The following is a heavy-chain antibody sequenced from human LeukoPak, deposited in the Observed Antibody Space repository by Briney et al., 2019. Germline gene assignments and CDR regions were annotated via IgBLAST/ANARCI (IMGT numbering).Heavy chain of an antibody. V-gene: IGHV3-53*01. D-gene: IGHD1-26*01. CDR1: GFTVSSNY. J-gene: IGHJ5*02. CDR3: ARSRAFNSGAFDP. Sequence: PGGSLRLSCAASGFTVSSNYMSWVRQAPGKGLEWVSVIYSGGSTYYADSVKGRFTISRDNSKNTLYLQMNSLRAEDTAVYYCARSRAFNSGAFDPWGQGSLVTVSS. CDR2: IYSGGST.